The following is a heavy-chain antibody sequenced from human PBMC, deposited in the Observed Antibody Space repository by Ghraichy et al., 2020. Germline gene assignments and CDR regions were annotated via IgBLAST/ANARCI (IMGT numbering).Heavy chain of an antibody. CDR2: ISGSGGST. Sequence: GGSLRLSCAASGFTFSTYVMNWVRQAPGKGLEWVSGISGSGGSTYYADSLKGRFTISRDNSKNTLYLQMNSLRAEDSAVYFCAKDGSGSYAFFDNWGQGTLVTVSS. V-gene: IGHV3-23*01. J-gene: IGHJ4*02. D-gene: IGHD3-10*01. CDR1: GFTFSTYV. CDR3: AKDGSGSYAFFDN.